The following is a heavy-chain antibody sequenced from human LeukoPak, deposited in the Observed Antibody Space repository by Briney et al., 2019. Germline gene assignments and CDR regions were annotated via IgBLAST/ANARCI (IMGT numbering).Heavy chain of an antibody. CDR1: GFTFSSYE. CDR3: ARERGGSAYSYDPTFYGMDV. CDR2: ISSSGSTI. Sequence: GGSLRLSCAASGFTFSSYEMNWVRQAPGKGLEWVSYISSSGSTIYYADSVKGRFTISRDNAKNSLYLQMNSLRAEDTAVYYCARERGGSAYSYDPTFYGMDVWGQGTTVTVSS. D-gene: IGHD5-18*01. V-gene: IGHV3-48*03. J-gene: IGHJ6*02.